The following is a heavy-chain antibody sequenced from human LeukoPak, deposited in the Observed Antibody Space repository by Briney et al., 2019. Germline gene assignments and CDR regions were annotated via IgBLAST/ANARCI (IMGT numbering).Heavy chain of an antibody. J-gene: IGHJ4*02. V-gene: IGHV4-30-2*03. Sequence: SQTLSLTCAVSGDSISGGDYSWSWIRQPPGKGLEWIGYIYNSGTTNYNPSLKSQVTISVDTSKNQFFLQLTSVTATDSAMYYCTRHFWFGELNYWGQGILVTVSS. D-gene: IGHD3-10*01. CDR1: GDSISGGDYS. CDR3: TRHFWFGELNY. CDR2: IYNSGTT.